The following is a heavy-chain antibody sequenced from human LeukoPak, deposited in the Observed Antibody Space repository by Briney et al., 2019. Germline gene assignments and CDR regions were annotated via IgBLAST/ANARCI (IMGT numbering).Heavy chain of an antibody. D-gene: IGHD3-16*01. Sequence: SETLSLTCTVSRGSISSGSYYWSWIRQPAGKGLEWIGRIYTSGSTNYNPSLKSRVTISVDTSKNQFSLKLSSVTAADTAVYYCARDLGITDASDIWGQGTMVTVSS. CDR1: RGSISSGSYY. CDR2: IYTSGST. V-gene: IGHV4-61*02. J-gene: IGHJ3*02. CDR3: ARDLGITDASDI.